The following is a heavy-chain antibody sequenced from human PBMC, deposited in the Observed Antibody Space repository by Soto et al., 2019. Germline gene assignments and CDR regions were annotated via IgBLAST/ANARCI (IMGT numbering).Heavy chain of an antibody. CDR3: AKDGVDHNSVWDLFDI. J-gene: IGHJ3*02. CDR1: GFIFSDYA. Sequence: EVHVLESGGGLVQPGGSLRLSCAASGFIFSDYAMSWVRQAPGKGLEWVAGMGGANGDTYYTESVRGRFAISRDNSKSTLFLQLSSLRAEYTAVYFCAKDGVDHNSVWDLFDIWGQGTLVTVSS. CDR2: MGGANGDT. D-gene: IGHD1-26*01. V-gene: IGHV3-23*01.